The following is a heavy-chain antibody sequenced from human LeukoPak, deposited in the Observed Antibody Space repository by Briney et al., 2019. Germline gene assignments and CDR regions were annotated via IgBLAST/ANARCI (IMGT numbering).Heavy chain of an antibody. J-gene: IGHJ4*02. D-gene: IGHD1-7*01. CDR1: GFTFSTYS. CDR2: ISSSNSYI. Sequence: GGSLRLSCAASGFTFSTYSMNWVRQAPGKGLEWVSSISSSNSYIYYAGSMKGRLTISRDNAKNALYLQMNSLRAEDTAVYYCARGGLELDYWGQGTLVTVSS. V-gene: IGHV3-21*01. CDR3: ARGGLELDY.